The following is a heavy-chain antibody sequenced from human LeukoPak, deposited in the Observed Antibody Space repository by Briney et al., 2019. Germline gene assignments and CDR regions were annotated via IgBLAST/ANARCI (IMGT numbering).Heavy chain of an antibody. Sequence: SETLSLTCTVSGGSISSYYWSWIRQPPGKGLEWIGYIYYSGSTYYNPSLKSRVTISVDTSKNQFSLKLSSVTAADTAVYYCARHLYYDFWSGYYIFDYWGQGTLVTVSS. V-gene: IGHV4-59*08. CDR2: IYYSGST. CDR1: GGSISSYY. J-gene: IGHJ4*02. CDR3: ARHLYYDFWSGYYIFDY. D-gene: IGHD3-3*01.